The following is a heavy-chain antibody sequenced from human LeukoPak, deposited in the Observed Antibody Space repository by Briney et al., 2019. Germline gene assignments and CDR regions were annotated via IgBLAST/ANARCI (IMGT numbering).Heavy chain of an antibody. V-gene: IGHV4-39*01. CDR3: ARTSYYYDSSGRVDY. J-gene: IGHJ4*02. Sequence: PSETLSLTCTVSGGSISSSSYYWGWIRQPPGKGLEWIGSIYYSGSTYYNPSLKSRVTISVDTSKNQFSLKLSSVTAADTAVYYCARTSYYYDSSGRVDYWGRGTLVTVSS. D-gene: IGHD3-22*01. CDR1: GGSISSSSYY. CDR2: IYYSGST.